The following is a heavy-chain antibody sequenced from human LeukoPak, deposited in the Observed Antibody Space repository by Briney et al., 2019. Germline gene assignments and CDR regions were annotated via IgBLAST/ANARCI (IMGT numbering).Heavy chain of an antibody. CDR1: GFTFSSYA. V-gene: IGHV3-23*01. CDR2: ISNSGGST. D-gene: IGHD2-15*01. Sequence: SGGSLRLSCAGSGFTFSSYAMSWVRQAPGKGVEWVSAISNSGGSTYYADSVKGRFTISRDKSKNTVYLQMSSLRAEDTAVYYCARQLGYCSDGTCYFDYWGQGTLVTVSS. J-gene: IGHJ4*02. CDR3: ARQLGYCSDGTCYFDY.